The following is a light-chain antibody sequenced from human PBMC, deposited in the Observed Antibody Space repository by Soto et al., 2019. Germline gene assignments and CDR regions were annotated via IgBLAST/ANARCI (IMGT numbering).Light chain of an antibody. CDR1: QSVNIY. V-gene: IGKV3D-15*01. CDR2: GAS. J-gene: IGKJ4*01. CDR3: QQYQSLT. Sequence: EIVMTQSPATLSVSPGERATLSCRASQSVNIYLAWYQQKPGQAPRLLIFGASYRATGIPARFSGSGSGTEFNLTISSLQSEDFAVYFCQQYQSLTFGGGTKVEIK.